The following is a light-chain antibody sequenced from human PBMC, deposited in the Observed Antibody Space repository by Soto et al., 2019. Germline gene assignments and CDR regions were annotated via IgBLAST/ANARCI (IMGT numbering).Light chain of an antibody. CDR2: DDN. CDR1: SSNIGGNS. Sequence: QAVMTQPPSLSAAPGQKVTISCSGSSSNIGGNSVSWYQQLPGTAPKLLLYDDNKRPSGIPDRFAGSKSGTSATLGITGFQTGDEADYYCGSWDSSLSAYVFGTGTKVTVL. CDR3: GSWDSSLSAYV. J-gene: IGLJ1*01. V-gene: IGLV1-51*01.